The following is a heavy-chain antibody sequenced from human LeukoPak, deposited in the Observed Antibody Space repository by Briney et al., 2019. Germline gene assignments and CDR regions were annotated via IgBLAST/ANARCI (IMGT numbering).Heavy chain of an antibody. Sequence: GGSLRLSCTASGFTFSSYAMTWVRQAPGKGLEWVSSISGGGTYPYYADSVRGRFTISRDNAKNSLYLVMKSLRAEDTATYFCARDRPTGASRLFVVQWGQGTLVSVSS. V-gene: IGHV3-21*04. CDR1: GFTFSSYA. CDR2: ISGGGTYP. D-gene: IGHD2-15*01. CDR3: ARDRPTGASRLFVVQ. J-gene: IGHJ4*02.